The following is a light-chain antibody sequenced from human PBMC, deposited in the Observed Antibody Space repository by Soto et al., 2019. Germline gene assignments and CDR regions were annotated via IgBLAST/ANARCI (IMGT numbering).Light chain of an antibody. CDR1: QSVGTN. J-gene: IGKJ5*01. CDR3: QQYNNWPPPIT. CDR2: DAS. Sequence: EIVMTQSPATLSVSPGERATLSCRASQSVGTNLAWYQQKPGQAPRLLIYDASTRATDIPARFSASGSGTEFILTISRLESEDFVVYYCQQYNNWPPPITFGQGTRLEIK. V-gene: IGKV3-15*01.